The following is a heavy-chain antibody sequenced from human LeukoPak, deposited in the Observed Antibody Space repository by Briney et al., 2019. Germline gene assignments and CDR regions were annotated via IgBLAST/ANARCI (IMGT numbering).Heavy chain of an antibody. Sequence: SETLSLTCAVSGGSISSGGYSWSWIRQPPGKGLEWIGYIYYSGSTNYKPSLKSRVTISVDTSKNPFSLKLSSVTAADTAVYYCARGGYYGSGNDFRFDPWGQGTLVTVSS. CDR3: ARGGYYGSGNDFRFDP. CDR1: GGSISSGGYS. V-gene: IGHV4-61*08. D-gene: IGHD3-10*01. J-gene: IGHJ5*02. CDR2: IYYSGST.